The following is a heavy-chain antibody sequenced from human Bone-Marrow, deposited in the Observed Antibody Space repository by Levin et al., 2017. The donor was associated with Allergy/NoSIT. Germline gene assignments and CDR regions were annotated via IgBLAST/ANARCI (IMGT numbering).Heavy chain of an antibody. CDR3: ARVAVVARTQGYYYGMDV. CDR2: INPSGGST. V-gene: IGHV1-46*01. CDR1: GYTFTSYY. Sequence: ASVKVSCKASGYTFTSYYMHWVRQAPGQGLEWMGIINPSGGSTSYAQKFQGRVTMTRDTSTSTVYMELSSLRSEDTAVYYCARVAVVARTQGYYYGMDVWGQGTTVTVSS. J-gene: IGHJ6*02. D-gene: IGHD2-15*01.